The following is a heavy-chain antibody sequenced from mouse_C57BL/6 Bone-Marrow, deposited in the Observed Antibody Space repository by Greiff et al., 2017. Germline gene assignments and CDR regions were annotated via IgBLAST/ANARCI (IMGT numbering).Heavy chain of an antibody. CDR3: ASRGYYDWYFDV. CDR2: IHPNSGST. J-gene: IGHJ1*03. V-gene: IGHV1-64*01. CDR1: GYTFTSYW. Sequence: QVQLQQPGAELVKPGASVKLSCKASGYTFTSYWMHRVKQRPGQGLEWIGMIHPNSGSTNYNEKFKSKATLTVDKSSSTAYMQLSSLTSEDSAVYYCASRGYYDWYFDVWGTGTTVTVSS. D-gene: IGHD2-3*01.